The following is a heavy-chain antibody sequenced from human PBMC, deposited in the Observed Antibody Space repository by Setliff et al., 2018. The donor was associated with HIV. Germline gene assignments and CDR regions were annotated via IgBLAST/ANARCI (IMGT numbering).Heavy chain of an antibody. CDR3: ARNDDYGGKSHDC. CDR1: GGSVSSGHYF. CDR2: ISTNGGT. D-gene: IGHD4-17*01. Sequence: SETLSLTCSVSGGSVSSGHYFWSWIRQPAGKGLEWIGRISTNGGTNYNPSLKSRVTISVDTSKSQFSLKLTSVTAADTAVYYCARNDDYGGKSHDCWGQGTLVTVSS. V-gene: IGHV4-61*02. J-gene: IGHJ4*02.